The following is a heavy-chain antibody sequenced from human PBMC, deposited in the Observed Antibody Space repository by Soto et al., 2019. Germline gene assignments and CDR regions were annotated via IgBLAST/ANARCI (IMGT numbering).Heavy chain of an antibody. Sequence: ASETLSLTCTVSGGSISSYYWSWIRQPPGKGLEWIGYIYYSGSTNYNPSLKSRVTISVDTSKNQFSLKLSSVTAADTAVYYCARATWGYNWTSYYYYGMDVWGQGTTVTVSS. CDR3: ARATWGYNWTSYYYYGMDV. J-gene: IGHJ6*02. D-gene: IGHD1-20*01. CDR2: IYYSGST. V-gene: IGHV4-59*01. CDR1: GGSISSYY.